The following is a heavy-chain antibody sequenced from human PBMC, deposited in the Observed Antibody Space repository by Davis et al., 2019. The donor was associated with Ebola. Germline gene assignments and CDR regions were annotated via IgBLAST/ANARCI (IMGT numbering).Heavy chain of an antibody. CDR1: GYTFTSYG. J-gene: IGHJ6*02. CDR2: ISGYNGKI. CDR3: ARLHGLVPAANDYYYGMDV. V-gene: IGHV1-18*01. Sequence: AASVKVSCKASGYTFTSYGISWVRQAPGQGLEWMGWISGYNGKINYAQKLQGRVTMTTDTSTSTAHMELRSLRSDDTAVYYCARLHGLVPAANDYYYGMDVWGQGTTVTVSS. D-gene: IGHD2-2*01.